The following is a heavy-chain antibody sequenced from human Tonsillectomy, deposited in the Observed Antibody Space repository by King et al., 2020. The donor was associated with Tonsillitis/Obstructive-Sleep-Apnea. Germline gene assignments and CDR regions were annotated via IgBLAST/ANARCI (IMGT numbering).Heavy chain of an antibody. CDR1: GYTFTYRY. D-gene: IGHD2-2*01. CDR2: ITPFNGKT. CDR3: ASSSHSQGGPATLYYMDV. Sequence: QLVQSGAEVKKTGSSVKVSCKASGYTFTYRYLHWVRQAPGQALEWMGWITPFNGKTNYAQKFQYRGTITRDRSMSTAYMDLSSLRSEDTAMYYCASSSHSQGGPATLYYMDVWGKGTTVTVSS. J-gene: IGHJ6*03. V-gene: IGHV1-45*02.